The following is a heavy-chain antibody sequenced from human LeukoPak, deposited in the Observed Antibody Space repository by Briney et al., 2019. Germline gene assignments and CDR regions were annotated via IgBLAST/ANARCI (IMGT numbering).Heavy chain of an antibody. J-gene: IGHJ4*02. CDR1: GYTITGYY. CDR3: GRDRHWNQGNFDY. CDR2: INPNNGGT. D-gene: IGHD1-1*01. Sequence: ASVKVSCKALGYTITGYYIHWVRQAPGQGLERMGWINPNNGGTNSAQKFQGRVTMTRDTSIGTAYMELNRLTYDDTAVYYCGRDRHWNQGNFDYWGQGTLVTVSS. V-gene: IGHV1-2*02.